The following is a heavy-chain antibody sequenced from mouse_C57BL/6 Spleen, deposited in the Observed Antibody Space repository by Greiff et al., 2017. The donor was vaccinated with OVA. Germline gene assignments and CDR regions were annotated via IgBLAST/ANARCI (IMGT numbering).Heavy chain of an antibody. CDR2: IDPETGGT. D-gene: IGHD2-9*01. CDR1: GYTFTDYE. CDR3: TRYPTMVSFDY. V-gene: IGHV1-15*01. Sequence: QVQLKQSGAELVRPGASVTLSCKASGYTFTDYEMHWVKQTPVHGLEWIGAIDPETGGTAYNQKFKGKAILTADKSSSTAYMELRSLTSEDSAVYYCTRYPTMVSFDYWGQGTTLTVSS. J-gene: IGHJ2*01.